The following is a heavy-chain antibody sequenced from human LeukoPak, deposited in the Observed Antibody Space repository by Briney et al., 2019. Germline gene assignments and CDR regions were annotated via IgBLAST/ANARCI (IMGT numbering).Heavy chain of an antibody. D-gene: IGHD5-12*01. CDR1: GFTVSNNY. Sequence: GGSLRLSCAASGFTVSNNYMSWVRQPPGKGLEWVSVIYSGGATYYADSVKDRFTISRDYSNNTLYLQMNSLRAEDTAVYYCARDGGYAFGQPDFDYWGQGTQVTVSS. CDR3: ARDGGYAFGQPDFDY. J-gene: IGHJ4*02. CDR2: IYSGGAT. V-gene: IGHV3-66*01.